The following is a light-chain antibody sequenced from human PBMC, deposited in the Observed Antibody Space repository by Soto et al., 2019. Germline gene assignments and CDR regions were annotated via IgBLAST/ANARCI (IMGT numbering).Light chain of an antibody. Sequence: VMTQSPATLSVSPGDRVTLSCRASQSIRSCLAWYQQKTGQAPRILMYEESTLTTGVPDRLSGSGSGTDFKLNISRLEADDVGIYYCLKAQQTPRTFGQGTKVDIK. CDR3: LKAQQTPRT. J-gene: IGKJ1*01. CDR1: QSIRSC. V-gene: IGKV3-15*01. CDR2: EES.